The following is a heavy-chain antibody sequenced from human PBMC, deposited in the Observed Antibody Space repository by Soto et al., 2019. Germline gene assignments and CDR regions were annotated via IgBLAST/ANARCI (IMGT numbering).Heavy chain of an antibody. V-gene: IGHV4-59*08. D-gene: IGHD2-2*01. Sequence: SETLSLTCTVSGGSISSYYWSWIRQPPGKGLEWIGYIYYSGSTNYNPSLKSRVTISVDTSKNQFSLKLSSVTAADTAVFYCARRKGYYSSTSCYNWFDPWGQGTLVTVS. J-gene: IGHJ5*02. CDR1: GGSISSYY. CDR2: IYYSGST. CDR3: ARRKGYYSSTSCYNWFDP.